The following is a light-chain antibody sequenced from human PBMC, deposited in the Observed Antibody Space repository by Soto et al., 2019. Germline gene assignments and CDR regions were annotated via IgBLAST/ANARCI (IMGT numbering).Light chain of an antibody. J-gene: IGLJ2*01. CDR3: SSYTSSIS. Sequence: QSVLTQPASVSGSPGQSITISCTGTSSDVGGYNYVSWYQQHPGKAPKLMIYDVNTRPSGVSNRFSGSKSGNTASLTISGLQAEDEADYYCSSYTSSISFGGGTKLTAL. CDR1: SSDVGGYNY. CDR2: DVN. V-gene: IGLV2-14*01.